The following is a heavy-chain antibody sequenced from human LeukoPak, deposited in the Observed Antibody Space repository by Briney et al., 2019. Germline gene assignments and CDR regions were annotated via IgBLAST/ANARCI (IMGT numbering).Heavy chain of an antibody. J-gene: IGHJ4*02. CDR3: ARGRRGRFAY. D-gene: IGHD3-16*01. CDR1: GGSISSGGYY. V-gene: IGHV4-31*03. CDR2: IYYSGST. Sequence: SQTLSLTCTVSGGSISSGGYYWSWIRQHPGKGLEWIGYIYYSGSTYYNPSLKSRVTISVDTSKNQFSLKLSSVTAADTAVYYCARGRRGRFAYWGQGTLVTVSS.